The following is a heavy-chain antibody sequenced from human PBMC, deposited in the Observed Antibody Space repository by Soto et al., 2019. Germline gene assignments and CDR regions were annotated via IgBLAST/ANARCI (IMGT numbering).Heavy chain of an antibody. CDR1: GFTFTTST. CDR2: IVVGGGNT. J-gene: IGHJ4*02. CDR3: ATDSAGYTFGFDF. V-gene: IGHV1-58*02. Sequence: SVKVSCKASGFTFTTSTIQWVRQTRGQRLEWIGWIVVGGGNTNFAQNFRQRVTISRDMSTSTAYMELSSLTSDGTAVYYCATDSAGYTFGFDFWGQGTLVTVSS. D-gene: IGHD5-18*01.